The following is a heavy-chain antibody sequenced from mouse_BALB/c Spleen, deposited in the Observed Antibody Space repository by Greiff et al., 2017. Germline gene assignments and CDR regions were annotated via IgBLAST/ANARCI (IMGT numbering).Heavy chain of an antibody. Sequence: VMLVESGPGLVAPSQSLSITCTVSGFSLTSYGVHWVRQPPGKGLEWLGVIWAGGSTNYNSALMSRLSISKDNSKSQVFLKMNSLQTDDTAMYYCARSGNYPYWGQGTLVTVSA. D-gene: IGHD2-1*01. J-gene: IGHJ3*01. V-gene: IGHV2-9*02. CDR2: IWAGGST. CDR1: GFSLTSYG. CDR3: ARSGNYPY.